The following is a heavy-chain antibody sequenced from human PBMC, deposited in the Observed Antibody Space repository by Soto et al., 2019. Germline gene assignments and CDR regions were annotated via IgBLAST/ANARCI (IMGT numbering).Heavy chain of an antibody. CDR2: SGTT. CDR1: GDSISSSRYY. J-gene: IGHJ5*01. Sequence: SETLSLTCTVSGDSISSSRYYWGWIRQPPGKGLEWVGSGTTYYNPSLRGRVTISVDTSKSQFSLNVTSVTAADTAVYFCARGRYCLTGRCFPNWFDSWGQGALVTVSS. D-gene: IGHD7-27*01. CDR3: ARGRYCLTGRCFPNWFDS. V-gene: IGHV4-39*01.